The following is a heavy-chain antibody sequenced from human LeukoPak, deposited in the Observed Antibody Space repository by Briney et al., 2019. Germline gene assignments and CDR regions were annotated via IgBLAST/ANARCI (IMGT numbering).Heavy chain of an antibody. J-gene: IGHJ4*02. V-gene: IGHV3-11*04. CDR3: AIHYYDSSGYYGLQAFDY. D-gene: IGHD3-22*01. Sequence: GGSLRLSCAASGFTFSDYYMSWIRQPPGKGLEWVSYISSSGSTIYYADSVEGRFTISRDNAKNSLYLQMNSLRAEDTAVYYCAIHYYDSSGYYGLQAFDYWGQGTLVTVSS. CDR1: GFTFSDYY. CDR2: ISSSGSTI.